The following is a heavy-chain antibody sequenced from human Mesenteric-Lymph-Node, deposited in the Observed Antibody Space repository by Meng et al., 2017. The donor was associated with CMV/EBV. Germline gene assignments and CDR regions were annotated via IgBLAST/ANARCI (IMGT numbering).Heavy chain of an antibody. CDR3: ARDYFSAYCGGDCYSGWFDP. D-gene: IGHD2-21*01. Sequence: SETLSLTCTVSGASISSSYWTWIRQPPGKGLELIGYIYYRGSTNYNPSLKSRVTISVDRSQNQFSLKLSSVTAADTAVHYCARDYFSAYCGGDCYSGWFDPWGQGTLVTVSS. CDR1: GASISSSY. J-gene: IGHJ5*02. V-gene: IGHV4-59*01. CDR2: IYYRGST.